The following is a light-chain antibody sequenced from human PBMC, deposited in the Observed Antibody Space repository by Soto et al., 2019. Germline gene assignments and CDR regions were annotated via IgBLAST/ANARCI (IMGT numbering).Light chain of an antibody. V-gene: IGLV2-14*01. Sequence: QSALTQPASVSGSPGQSVTISCTGTSSDVGAYDFVSWYQQHPGKAPKLMIYEVSDRPSGVSNRFSGSKSGNTPSLTISGLQAEDEADYYCSSYTSSNVLFGGGTKLTVL. CDR1: SSDVGAYDF. CDR3: SSYTSSNVL. CDR2: EVS. J-gene: IGLJ2*01.